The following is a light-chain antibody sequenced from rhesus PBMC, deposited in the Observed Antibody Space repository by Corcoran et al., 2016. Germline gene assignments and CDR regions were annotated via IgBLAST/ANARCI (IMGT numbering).Light chain of an antibody. J-gene: IGKJ3*01. CDR1: QGISNW. Sequence: DIQMTQSPSSLSASVGDRVTITCRASQGISNWLAWYQQRPGKAPKLLIYRASNLETGVPSRFRGRGSGTDFTRTISSLKPEVIATDDCQQHDYSPFTFGPGTKLDLK. CDR2: RAS. V-gene: IGKV1-69*01. CDR3: QQHDYSPFT.